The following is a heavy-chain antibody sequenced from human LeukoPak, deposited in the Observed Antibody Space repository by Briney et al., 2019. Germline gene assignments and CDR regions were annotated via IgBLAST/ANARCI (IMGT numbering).Heavy chain of an antibody. CDR3: ARGAYCSGGSCYAYYYYMDV. Sequence: SETLSLTCTVSGGSISSSSYYWGWIRQPPGKGLEWIGSIYYSGSTNYNPSLKSRVTISVDTSKNQFSLKLSSVTAADTAVYYCARGAYCSGGSCYAYYYYMDVWGKGTTVTVSS. J-gene: IGHJ6*03. CDR2: IYYSGST. CDR1: GGSISSSSYY. V-gene: IGHV4-39*07. D-gene: IGHD2-15*01.